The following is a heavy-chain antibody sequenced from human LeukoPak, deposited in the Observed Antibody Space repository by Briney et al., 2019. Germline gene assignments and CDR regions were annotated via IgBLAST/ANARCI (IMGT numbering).Heavy chain of an antibody. J-gene: IGHJ6*02. V-gene: IGHV1-18*01. Sequence: ASVKVSCKASGYTFTSYGISWVRQAPGQGLEWMGWISAYNGNTNYAQKLQGRVTMTTDTSTSTAYMELRSLRSDDTAVYYCARDQGVVVPAASRTYYYYYGMDVWGQGTTVTVSS. CDR2: ISAYNGNT. CDR1: GYTFTSYG. D-gene: IGHD2-2*01. CDR3: ARDQGVVVPAASRTYYYYYGMDV.